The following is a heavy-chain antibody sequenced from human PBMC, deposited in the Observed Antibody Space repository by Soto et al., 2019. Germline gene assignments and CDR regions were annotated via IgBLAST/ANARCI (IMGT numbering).Heavy chain of an antibody. V-gene: IGHV4-31*03. Sequence: TLSLTCTVSGGSISSGGYYWSWIRQHPGKGLEWIGYIYYSGSTYYNPSLKSRVTISVDTSKNQFSLKLSSVTAADTAVYYCARDKDNNCFDPWGQGTLVTVSS. CDR1: GGSISSGGYY. CDR3: ARDKDNNCFDP. CDR2: IYYSGST. J-gene: IGHJ5*02.